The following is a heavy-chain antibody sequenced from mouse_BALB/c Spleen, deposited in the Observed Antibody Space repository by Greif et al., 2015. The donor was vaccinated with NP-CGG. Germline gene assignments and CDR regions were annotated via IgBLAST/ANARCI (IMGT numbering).Heavy chain of an antibody. CDR1: GFNIKDTY. Sequence: VQLQQSGAELVKPGASVKLSCTASGFNIKDTYMHWVKQRPEQGLEWIGRIDPANGNTKYDPKFQGKATITADTSSNTAYLQLSSLTSEDTAVYYCANWDWYFDVWGAGTTVTLSS. D-gene: IGHD4-1*01. V-gene: IGHV14-3*02. CDR3: ANWDWYFDV. J-gene: IGHJ1*01. CDR2: IDPANGNT.